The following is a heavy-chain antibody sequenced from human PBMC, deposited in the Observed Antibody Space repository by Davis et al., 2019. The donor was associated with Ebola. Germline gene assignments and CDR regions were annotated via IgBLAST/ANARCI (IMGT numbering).Heavy chain of an antibody. D-gene: IGHD1-26*01. CDR3: AKGGSGSYYPEGEENYYYGMDV. Sequence: PGGSLRLSCAASGFTFSSYAMSWVRQAPGKGLEWVSAISGSGGSTYYADSVKGRFTISRDNSKNTLYLQMNSLRAEDTAVYYCAKGGSGSYYPEGEENYYYGMDVWGQGTTVTVSS. CDR2: ISGSGGST. J-gene: IGHJ6*02. CDR1: GFTFSSYA. V-gene: IGHV3-23*01.